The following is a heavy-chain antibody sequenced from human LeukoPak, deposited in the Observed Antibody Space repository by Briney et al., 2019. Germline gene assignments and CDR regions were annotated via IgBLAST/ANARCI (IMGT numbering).Heavy chain of an antibody. Sequence: GGSLRLSCAASGFTFSNAWMSWVRQAPGKGLEWVAFIRYDGSNKYYADSVKGRFTISRDNSKNTLYLQMNSLRAEDTAVYYCARGYSYGASGFDYWGQGTLVTVSS. D-gene: IGHD5-18*01. J-gene: IGHJ4*02. V-gene: IGHV3-30*02. CDR1: GFTFSNAW. CDR3: ARGYSYGASGFDY. CDR2: IRYDGSNK.